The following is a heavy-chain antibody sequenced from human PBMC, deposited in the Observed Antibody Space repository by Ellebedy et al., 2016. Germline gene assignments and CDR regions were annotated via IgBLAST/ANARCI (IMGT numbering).Heavy chain of an antibody. J-gene: IGHJ6*02. Sequence: SETLSLXXTVSGGSISSYYWSWIRQPPGKGLEWIGYIYYSGSTNYNPSLKSRVTISVDTSKNQFSLKLSSVTAADTAVYYCASPAPLYGSGYGMDVWGQGTTVTVSS. CDR2: IYYSGST. CDR3: ASPAPLYGSGYGMDV. D-gene: IGHD3-10*01. V-gene: IGHV4-59*12. CDR1: GGSISSYY.